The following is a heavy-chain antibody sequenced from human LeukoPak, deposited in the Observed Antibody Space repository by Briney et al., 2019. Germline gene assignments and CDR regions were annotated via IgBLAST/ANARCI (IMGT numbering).Heavy chain of an antibody. V-gene: IGHV3-48*02. Sequence: GGSLRLSCAASGFTFTSYSMNWVRQAPGKGLEWVSNIRDGGTTTHYADSVKGRFTVSRDNSKNSLYLQMNSLRDEDTAVYYCARDDDWAFDCWGQGTLVTVSS. CDR3: ARDDDWAFDC. CDR2: IRDGGTTT. J-gene: IGHJ4*02. CDR1: GFTFTSYS. D-gene: IGHD3-9*01.